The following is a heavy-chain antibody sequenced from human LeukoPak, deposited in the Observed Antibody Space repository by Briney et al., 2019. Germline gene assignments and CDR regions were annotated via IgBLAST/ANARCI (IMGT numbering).Heavy chain of an antibody. D-gene: IGHD3-10*01. J-gene: IGHJ4*02. Sequence: PGGSLRLSCAASGFTVSSNYMSWVRQAPGKRLEWVSVIYSGGSTYYADSVKGRFTISRDNSKNTLYLQMNSLRAEDTAVYYCAREYLTMVRGVGELRGQGTLVTVSS. CDR1: GFTVSSNY. CDR3: AREYLTMVRGVGEL. V-gene: IGHV3-53*01. CDR2: IYSGGST.